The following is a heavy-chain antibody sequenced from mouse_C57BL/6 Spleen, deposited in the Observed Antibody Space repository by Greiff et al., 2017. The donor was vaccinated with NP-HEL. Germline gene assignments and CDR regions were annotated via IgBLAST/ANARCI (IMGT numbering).Heavy chain of an antibody. CDR3: ARGGMDYAMDY. CDR1: GYTFTRYC. CDR2: LYPSDSYT. Sequence: QVQLQQPGAELVRPGTSVKLSCKASGYTFTRYCMHWVKPRPGQGLEWIGVLYPSDSYTNYNQKFKGKATLTVDTSSSTAYMQLSSLTTEDSAVYYCARGGMDYAMDYWGQGTSVTVSS. J-gene: IGHJ4*01. D-gene: IGHD2-10*02. V-gene: IGHV1-59*01.